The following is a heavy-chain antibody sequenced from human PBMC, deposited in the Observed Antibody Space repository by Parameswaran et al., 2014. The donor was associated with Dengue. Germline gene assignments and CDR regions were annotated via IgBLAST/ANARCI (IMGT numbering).Heavy chain of an antibody. Sequence: VRQAPGKGLEWIGEINHSGSTNYNPSPKSRVTISVDTSKNQFSLKLSSVTAADTAVYYCARSPSGPIDYWGQGTLVTVSS. CDR3: ARSPSGPIDY. J-gene: IGHJ4*02. CDR2: INHSGST. V-gene: IGHV4-34*01.